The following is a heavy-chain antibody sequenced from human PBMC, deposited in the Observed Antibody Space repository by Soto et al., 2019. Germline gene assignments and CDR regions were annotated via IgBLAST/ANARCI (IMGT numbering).Heavy chain of an antibody. CDR1: GFSLSTSGVG. D-gene: IGHD1-26*01. Sequence: GSGPTLVNPTQTLTLTCTFSGFSLSTSGVGVGWIRQPPGKALEWLALVYWDDDKRYSPSLKSRLTITKDTSKNQVVLTMTNMDAEDTAIYYCARENRQANDYYYMDVWGKGTTVTVSS. V-gene: IGHV2-5*02. J-gene: IGHJ6*03. CDR3: ARENRQANDYYYMDV. CDR2: VYWDDDK.